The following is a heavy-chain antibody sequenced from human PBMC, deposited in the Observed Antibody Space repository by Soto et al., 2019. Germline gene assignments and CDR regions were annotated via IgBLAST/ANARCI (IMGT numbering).Heavy chain of an antibody. J-gene: IGHJ1*01. CDR1: GDSISSSF. CDR3: ARLDCSTTSCYGGFFQH. D-gene: IGHD2-2*01. CDR2: IYSTGDT. V-gene: IGHV4-59*08. Sequence: SETLSLTCSVSGDSISSSFWTWIRQPPGKGLEWIGYIYSTGDTIYSPSLKSRVTISVDTSKNQFSLNLSSVTAADTAVYYCARLDCSTTSCYGGFFQHWGQGTLVTVSS.